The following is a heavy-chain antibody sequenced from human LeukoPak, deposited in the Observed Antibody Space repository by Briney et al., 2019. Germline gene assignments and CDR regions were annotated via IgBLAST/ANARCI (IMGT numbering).Heavy chain of an antibody. Sequence: SQTLSLTCTVSGGSISSGGYYWSWIRQPPGKGLEWIGYIYHSGSTYYNPSLKSRVTISVDRSKNQFSLKLSSVTAADTAVYYCARAAAMVRGVKAIDYWGQGTLVTVSS. CDR1: GGSISSGGYY. CDR3: ARAAAMVRGVKAIDY. J-gene: IGHJ4*02. D-gene: IGHD3-10*01. CDR2: IYHSGST. V-gene: IGHV4-30-2*01.